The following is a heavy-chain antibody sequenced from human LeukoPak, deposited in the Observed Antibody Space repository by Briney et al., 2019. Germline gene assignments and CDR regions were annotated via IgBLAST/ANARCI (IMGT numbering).Heavy chain of an antibody. D-gene: IGHD4-11*01. CDR1: GFTFSSYG. Sequence: GSLRLSCAASGFTFSSYGMSWVRQAPGKGLEWIGSIYYSGSTYYNPSLKSRVTISVDTSKNQFSLKLSSVTAADTAVYYCARDRGMTTAWDVWGKGTTVTVSS. V-gene: IGHV4-39*07. J-gene: IGHJ6*04. CDR2: IYYSGST. CDR3: ARDRGMTTAWDV.